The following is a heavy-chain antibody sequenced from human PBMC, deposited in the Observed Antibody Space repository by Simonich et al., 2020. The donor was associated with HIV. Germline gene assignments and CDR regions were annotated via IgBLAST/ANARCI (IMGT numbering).Heavy chain of an antibody. CDR2: INHSGGT. Sequence: QVQLQQWGAGLLKPSETLSLTCAVYGGSFSGYFWSWIRQPPGKGLGWIGEINHSGGTNYSPSLKSRVTISVDTSKNQFSLKLSSVTAADTAVYYCARRGGCGGGSCYSLWFDPWGQGTLVTVSS. CDR3: ARRGGCGGGSCYSLWFDP. V-gene: IGHV4-34*01. D-gene: IGHD2-15*01. CDR1: GGSFSGYF. J-gene: IGHJ5*02.